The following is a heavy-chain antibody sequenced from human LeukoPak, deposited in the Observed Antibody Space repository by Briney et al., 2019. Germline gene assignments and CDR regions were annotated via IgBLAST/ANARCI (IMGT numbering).Heavy chain of an antibody. CDR3: ARAGLWFGESPFDY. J-gene: IGHJ4*02. CDR1: GFTFSSYG. Sequence: PGGSLRLSCAASGFTFSSYGMHWVRQAPGKGLEYVSAISSNGGSTYYANSVKGRFTISRDNSKNTLYLQMGSLRAEDMAVYYCARAGLWFGESPFDYWGQGTLVTVSS. V-gene: IGHV3-64*01. D-gene: IGHD3-10*01. CDR2: ISSNGGST.